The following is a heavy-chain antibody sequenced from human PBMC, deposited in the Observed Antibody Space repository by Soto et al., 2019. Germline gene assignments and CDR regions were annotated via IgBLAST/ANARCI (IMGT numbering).Heavy chain of an antibody. CDR2: IYYTGIT. D-gene: IGHD3-22*01. J-gene: IGHJ4*02. CDR3: ARGIDFYDSSGFPPYLDH. V-gene: IGHV4-59*01. CDR1: GGSISRYY. Sequence: QVQLQESGPGLVKPSETLSLTCTVSGGSISRYYWSWIRQPPGKGLEWIGYIYYTGITNYNPSLKSRVAISVDTSKNQFSLNLSSVTPEDTAVYYCARGIDFYDSSGFPPYLDHWGQGTLVNVSS.